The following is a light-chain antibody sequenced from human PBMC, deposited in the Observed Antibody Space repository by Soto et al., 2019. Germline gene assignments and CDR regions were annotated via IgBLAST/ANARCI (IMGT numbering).Light chain of an antibody. J-gene: IGLJ2*01. CDR2: SNN. CDR1: SSNIGGTHY. Sequence: QSVLTQPPSASGTPGQKVFISCSGSSSNIGGTHYAYWYQQLPGAAPKLLMHSNNLRPSGVPERISGSKFGTAASLAISGLRSEYESVYYCASWDDRLGAVIFGGGIKLTVL. CDR3: ASWDDRLGAVI. V-gene: IGLV1-47*02.